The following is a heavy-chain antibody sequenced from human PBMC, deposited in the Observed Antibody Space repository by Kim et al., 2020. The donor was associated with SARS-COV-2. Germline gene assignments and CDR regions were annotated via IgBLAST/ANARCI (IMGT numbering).Heavy chain of an antibody. Sequence: SETLSLTCTVSGGSISSGGYYWSWIRQHPGKGLEWIGYIYYSGSTYYNPSLKSRVTISVDTSKNQFSLKLSSVTAADTAVYYCARAPRRIITIFGVVTHFDYWGQGTLVTVS. CDR2: IYYSGST. CDR1: GGSISSGGYY. D-gene: IGHD3-3*01. V-gene: IGHV4-31*03. CDR3: ARAPRRIITIFGVVTHFDY. J-gene: IGHJ4*02.